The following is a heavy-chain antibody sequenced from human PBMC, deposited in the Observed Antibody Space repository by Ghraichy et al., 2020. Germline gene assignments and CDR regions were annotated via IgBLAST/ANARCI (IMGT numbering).Heavy chain of an antibody. CDR3: ARDRVVVVTGEHAFDI. CDR2: TYYRSKWYN. D-gene: IGHD3-22*01. CDR1: GDSVSSNSAA. V-gene: IGHV6-1*01. Sequence: SQTLSLTCAISGDSVSSNSAAWNWIRQSPSRGLEWLGRTYYRSKWYNDYAVSVKSRITINPDTSKNQFSLQLNSVTPEDTAVYYCARDRVVVVTGEHAFDIWGQGTMVTVSS. J-gene: IGHJ3*02.